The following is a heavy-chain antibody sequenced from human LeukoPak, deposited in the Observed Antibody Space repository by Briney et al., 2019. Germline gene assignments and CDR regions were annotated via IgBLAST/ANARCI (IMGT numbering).Heavy chain of an antibody. J-gene: IGHJ4*02. CDR1: GFTFSRSD. Sequence: GGSLRLSCSASGFTFSRSDMIWVRQAPGKGLEWVSAISGSGGSTYYADSVKGRFTISRDNSKNTLYLQMNSLRAEDTAVYYCSIGPQRYCSGGYCYGDYWGQGTLVTVSS. V-gene: IGHV3-23*01. CDR3: SIGPQRYCSGGYCYGDY. D-gene: IGHD2-15*01. CDR2: ISGSGGST.